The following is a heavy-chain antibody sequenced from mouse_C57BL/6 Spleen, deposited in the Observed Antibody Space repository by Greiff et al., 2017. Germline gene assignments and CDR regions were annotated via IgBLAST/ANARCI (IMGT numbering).Heavy chain of an antibody. CDR2: IDPETGGT. Sequence: VQLQQSGAELVRPGASVTLSCKASGYTFTDYEMHWVKQTPVHGLEWIGAIDPETGGTAYNQKFQGKDILTADKSSSTAYMELRSLTSEDSAVYYCTRWGICDGYLFAYWGQGTLVTVSA. CDR1: GYTFTDYE. D-gene: IGHD2-3*01. V-gene: IGHV1-15*01. J-gene: IGHJ3*01. CDR3: TRWGICDGYLFAY.